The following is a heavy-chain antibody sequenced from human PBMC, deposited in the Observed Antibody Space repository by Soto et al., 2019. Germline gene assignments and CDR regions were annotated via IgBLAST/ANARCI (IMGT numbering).Heavy chain of an antibody. V-gene: IGHV3-7*01. D-gene: IGHD3-10*01. CDR1: GCSFSNFW. Sequence: RSLRRACSVPGCSFSNFWMSWVRPAPGKGPEWGADRQREGNEKYSVESVTGRFTVYRDSGKNWVYLQMDSLRAADTAVYYGALTEVSGTNYPTAVDYGGHGTLVTVSS. CDR2: RQREGNEK. CDR3: ALTEVSGTNYPTAVDY. J-gene: IGHJ4*01.